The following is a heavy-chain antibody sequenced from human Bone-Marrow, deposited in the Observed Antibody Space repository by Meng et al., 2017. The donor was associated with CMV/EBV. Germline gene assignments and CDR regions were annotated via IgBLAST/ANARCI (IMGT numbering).Heavy chain of an antibody. CDR1: GYTFTEYY. J-gene: IGHJ3*02. CDR2: ISAYNGNT. Sequence: ASVKVSCKASGYTFTEYYLHWVRQAPGQGLEWMGWISAYNGNTNYAQKLQGRVTMTTDTSTSTAYMELRSLRSDDTAVYYCARDVRWLSSWDAFDIWGQGTMVTVS. V-gene: IGHV1-18*04. CDR3: ARDVRWLSSWDAFDI. D-gene: IGHD6-13*01.